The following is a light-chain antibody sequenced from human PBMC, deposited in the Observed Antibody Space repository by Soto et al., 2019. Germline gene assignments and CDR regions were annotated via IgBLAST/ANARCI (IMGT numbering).Light chain of an antibody. CDR3: QQSFTIPPWT. V-gene: IGKV1-39*01. J-gene: IGKJ1*01. Sequence: DIQRTQSPSSLSGSLGDRVAITCRASQSISSYLNWYQQKPGKAPKVLIYDASSLESGVPSRFSGSGSGTDFTLTISSLQPEDFATYYCQQSFTIPPWTFGQGTKVDIK. CDR1: QSISSY. CDR2: DAS.